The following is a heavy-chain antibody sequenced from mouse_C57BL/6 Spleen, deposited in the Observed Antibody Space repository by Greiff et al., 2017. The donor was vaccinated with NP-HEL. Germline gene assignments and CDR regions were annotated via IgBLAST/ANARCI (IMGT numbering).Heavy chain of an antibody. CDR2: IRLKSDNYAT. D-gene: IGHD4-1*01. CDR1: GFTFSNYW. J-gene: IGHJ2*01. Sequence: DVKLVESGGGLVQPGGSMKLSCVASGFTFSNYWMNWVRQSPEKGLEWVAQIRLKSDNYATHYAESVKGRFTISRDDSKSSVYLQMNNLRAEDTGIYYCTPSGTRRFFDYWGQGTTLTVSS. V-gene: IGHV6-3*01. CDR3: TPSGTRRFFDY.